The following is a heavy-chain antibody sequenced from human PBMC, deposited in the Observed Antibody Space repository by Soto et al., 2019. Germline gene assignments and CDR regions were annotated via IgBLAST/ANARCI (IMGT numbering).Heavy chain of an antibody. D-gene: IGHD1-26*01. J-gene: IGHJ4*02. Sequence: SETLSLTCTVSGGSISSSNYYWGWIRQPPGKGLEWIGSIYYSGSTYHNQPLKNRVTISKDTSKNHFSLKLSFVTAADTAVYYCAVGSSGFYYIYWGQGIQVT. CDR2: IYYSGST. CDR1: GGSISSSNYY. V-gene: IGHV4-39*01. CDR3: AVGSSGFYYIY.